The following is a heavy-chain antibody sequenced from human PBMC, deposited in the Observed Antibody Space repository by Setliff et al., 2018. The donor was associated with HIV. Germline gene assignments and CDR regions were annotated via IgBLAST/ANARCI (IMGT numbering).Heavy chain of an antibody. J-gene: IGHJ5*02. CDR2: VSSRGDT. V-gene: IGHV4-4*07. CDR3: ARAAAGNTGPFNL. CDR1: AGSISSYY. Sequence: PSETLSLTCAVSAGSISSYYWSWIRQPAGKGLEWIGRVSSRGDTNYNPSLKSRVTMSVDTSKNQFSLQLTSVTASDTAVYYCARAAAGNTGPFNLWGQGSPVTVSS. D-gene: IGHD3-3*02.